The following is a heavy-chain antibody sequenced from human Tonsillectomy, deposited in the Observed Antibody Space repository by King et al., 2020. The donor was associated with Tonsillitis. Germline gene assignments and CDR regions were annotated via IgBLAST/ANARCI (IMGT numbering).Heavy chain of an antibody. J-gene: IGHJ4*02. CDR1: GGSFSGYY. CDR2: IDHSGST. CDR3: ARSSSFDY. V-gene: IGHV4-34*01. D-gene: IGHD6-13*01. Sequence: VQLQQWGAGLLKPSETLSLTCAVYGGSFSGYYWSWIRQPPGKGLEWIGEIDHSGSTHYNPSLKSRVTFSVDTSKNQFSLKLNSVTAADTAVYYCARSSSFDYWGQGTLVTVSS.